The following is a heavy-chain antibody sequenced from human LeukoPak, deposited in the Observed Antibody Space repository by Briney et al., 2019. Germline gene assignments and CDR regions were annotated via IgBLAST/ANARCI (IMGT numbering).Heavy chain of an antibody. D-gene: IGHD3-10*01. CDR3: ARLERNYSGSGSYLRWFDP. V-gene: IGHV4-39*01. Sequence: ASETLSLTCTVSGGSISSSSYYWGWIRQPPGKGLEWIGSIYYSGSTYYNPSLKSRVTISVDTSKNQFSLKLSSVTAADTAVYYCARLERNYSGSGSYLRWFDPWGQGTLVTVSS. CDR2: IYYSGST. J-gene: IGHJ5*02. CDR1: GGSISSSSYY.